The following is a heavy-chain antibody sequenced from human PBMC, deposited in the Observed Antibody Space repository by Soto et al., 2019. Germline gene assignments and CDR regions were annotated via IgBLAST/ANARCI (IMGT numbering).Heavy chain of an antibody. CDR2: IYPGDSDT. CDR1: GYTFSTYW. CDR3: ARKFASEFFDS. D-gene: IGHD3-10*01. Sequence: GESLKISCKGSGYTFSTYWIAWVRQMPGKGPEWMGIIYPGDSDTKYSPAFQGQVTISADKSINTAYLQWTSLEASDTAMYYCARKFASEFFDSWGQGTLVTSPQ. V-gene: IGHV5-51*01. J-gene: IGHJ4*02.